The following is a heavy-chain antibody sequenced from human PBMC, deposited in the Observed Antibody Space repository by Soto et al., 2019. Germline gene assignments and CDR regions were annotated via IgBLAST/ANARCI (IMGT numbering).Heavy chain of an antibody. D-gene: IGHD1-1*01. Sequence: ASVKVSCKASGYTFTSYYMHWVRQAPGQGLEWMGIINPSGGSTSYAQKFQGRVTMTRDTSTSTVYMELSSLKTEDTAVYYCTSPGYNWNDANKSSFDYWGQGTLVTVSS. CDR1: GYTFTSYY. J-gene: IGHJ4*02. CDR3: TSPGYNWNDANKSSFDY. CDR2: INPSGGST. V-gene: IGHV1-46*03.